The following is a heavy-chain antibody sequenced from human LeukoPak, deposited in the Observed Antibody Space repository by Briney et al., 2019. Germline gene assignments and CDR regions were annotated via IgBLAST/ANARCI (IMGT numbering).Heavy chain of an antibody. CDR3: ARDRLGVGVDY. V-gene: IGHV3-33*08. J-gene: IGHJ4*02. CDR2: IWYGGSNK. D-gene: IGHD3-16*01. CDR1: GFTFSSYG. Sequence: GGSLRLSCAASGFTFSSYGMHWVRQAPGKGLEWVAVIWYGGSNKYYADSVKGRFTISRDNSKNTLYLQMNSLRAEDTAVYYCARDRLGVGVDYWGQGTLVTVSS.